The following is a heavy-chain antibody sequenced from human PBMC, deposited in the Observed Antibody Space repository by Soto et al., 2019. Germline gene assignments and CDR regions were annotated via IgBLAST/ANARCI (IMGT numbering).Heavy chain of an antibody. CDR3: ARIRSLVLLWFGEFDY. CDR2: IKQDGSEK. D-gene: IGHD3-10*01. Sequence: GGSLRLSCAASGFTFSSYWMSWVRQAPGKGLEWVANIKQDGSEKYYVDSVKGRFTISRDNAKNSLYLQMNSLRAEDTAVYYCARIRSLVLLWFGEFDYWGQGTLVTVS. J-gene: IGHJ4*02. V-gene: IGHV3-7*01. CDR1: GFTFSSYW.